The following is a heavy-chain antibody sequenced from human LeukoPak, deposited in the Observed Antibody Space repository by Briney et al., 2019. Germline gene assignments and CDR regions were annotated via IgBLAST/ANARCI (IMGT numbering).Heavy chain of an antibody. J-gene: IGHJ3*02. CDR1: GGSFSGYY. V-gene: IGHV4-34*01. CDR3: ARQAAAEDAFDI. Sequence: PSETLSLTCAVYGGSFSGYYRSWIRQPPGKGLEWIGEINHSGSTNYNPSLKSRVTISVDTSKNQFSLKLSSVTAADTAVYYCARQAAAEDAFDIWGQGTMVTVSS. D-gene: IGHD6-13*01. CDR2: INHSGST.